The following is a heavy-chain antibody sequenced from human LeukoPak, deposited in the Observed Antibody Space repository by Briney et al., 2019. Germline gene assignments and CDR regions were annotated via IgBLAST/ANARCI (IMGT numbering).Heavy chain of an antibody. D-gene: IGHD4-17*01. Sequence: PGGSLRLSCAASGFTFSSYAMSWVRQAPGKGLEWVPIISGSGGSTYYVDSVKGRFTIFRDNSKNTLYLQMNSLKTEDTAVYYCARGSLDYGDSIKLSRKAYDSWGQGTLVTVSS. V-gene: IGHV3-23*01. CDR1: GFTFSSYA. J-gene: IGHJ4*02. CDR3: ARGSLDYGDSIKLSRKAYDS. CDR2: ISGSGGST.